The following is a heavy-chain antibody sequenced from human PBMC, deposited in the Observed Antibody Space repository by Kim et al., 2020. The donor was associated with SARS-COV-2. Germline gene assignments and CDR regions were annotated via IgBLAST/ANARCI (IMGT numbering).Heavy chain of an antibody. CDR1: GFTFSSYG. D-gene: IGHD3-9*01. V-gene: IGHV3-33*01. J-gene: IGHJ5*02. CDR2: IWYDGSNK. CDR3: ARGERLRYFDWLRSNWFDP. Sequence: GGSLRLSCAASGFTFSSYGMHWVRQAPGKGLEWVAVIWYDGSNKYYADSVKGRFTISRDNSKNTLYLQMNSLRAEDTAVYYCARGERLRYFDWLRSNWFDPWGQGTLVTVSS.